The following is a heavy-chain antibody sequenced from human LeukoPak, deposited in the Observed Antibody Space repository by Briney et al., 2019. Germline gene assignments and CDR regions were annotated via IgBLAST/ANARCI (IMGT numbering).Heavy chain of an antibody. CDR1: GFTFSSYG. V-gene: IGHV3-33*01. J-gene: IGHJ4*02. CDR3: ARDRDYYFDY. D-gene: IGHD3-10*01. CDR2: IWYDGSNK. Sequence: PGRSLRLSCAASGFTFSSYGMHWVRQAPGKGLEWVAVIWYDGSNKYYADSVKGRFTTSRDDSKNTLYLQMNSLRAEDTAVYYCARDRDYYFDYWGQGTLVTVSS.